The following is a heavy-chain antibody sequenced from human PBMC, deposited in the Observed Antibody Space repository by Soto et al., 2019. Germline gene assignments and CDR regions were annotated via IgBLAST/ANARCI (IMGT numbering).Heavy chain of an antibody. CDR2: ISYDGSDK. CDR1: GFTFSNYP. D-gene: IGHD3-3*01. V-gene: IGHV3-30-3*01. J-gene: IGHJ5*02. CDR3: ARDRIGITIFGEFDP. Sequence: GGSLRLSCAASGFTFSNYPLHWVRQAPGKGLEWVAVISYDGSDKYYAGSVRGRFTISRDNSKNTLYLQINSLRLEDTAVYYCARDRIGITIFGEFDPWGQGTLVTVSS.